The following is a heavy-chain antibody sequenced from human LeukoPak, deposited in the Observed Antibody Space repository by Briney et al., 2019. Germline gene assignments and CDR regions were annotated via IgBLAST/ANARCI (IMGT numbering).Heavy chain of an antibody. CDR1: GFTFSDYY. CDR2: ISYDGSNK. D-gene: IGHD1-7*01. V-gene: IGHV3-30*03. CDR3: ARWNSNWFDP. J-gene: IGHJ5*02. Sequence: GGSLRLSCAASGFTFSDYYMNWIRQAPGKGLEWVTGISYDGSNKHYSESVKGRLTISRDNSKNTLDLQMNSLTAEDTAVYYCARWNSNWFDPWGQGTLVTVSS.